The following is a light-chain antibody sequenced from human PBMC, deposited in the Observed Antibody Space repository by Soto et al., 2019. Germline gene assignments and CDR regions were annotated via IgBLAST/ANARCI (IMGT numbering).Light chain of an antibody. CDR3: QHYNSYSEA. Sequence: DIQMTQSPSTLSGSVGDRVTITCRASQTISSWLAWYQQKPGKAPKLLIYKASTLKSGVPSGFSGSGSGTEFTLTISSLQPDDFATYYCQHYNSYSEAFGQVTKVDI. J-gene: IGKJ1*01. CDR2: KAS. V-gene: IGKV1-5*03. CDR1: QTISSW.